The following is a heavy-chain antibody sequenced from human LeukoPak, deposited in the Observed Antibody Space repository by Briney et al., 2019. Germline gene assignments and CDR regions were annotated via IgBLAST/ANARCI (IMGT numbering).Heavy chain of an antibody. Sequence: SETLSLTCTVSGGSISSYYWSWIRQPARKGLEWIGRIYTSGSTNYNPSLKSRVTMSVDTSKNQFSLKLSSVTAADTAVYYCARDEDYGGKGRFDYWGQETLVTVSS. CDR2: IYTSGST. D-gene: IGHD4-23*01. CDR3: ARDEDYGGKGRFDY. J-gene: IGHJ4*02. V-gene: IGHV4-4*07. CDR1: GGSISSYY.